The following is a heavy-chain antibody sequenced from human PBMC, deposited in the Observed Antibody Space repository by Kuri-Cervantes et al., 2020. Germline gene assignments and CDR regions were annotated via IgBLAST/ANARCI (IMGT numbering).Heavy chain of an antibody. V-gene: IGHV1-18*01. CDR1: GYTFTSYG. J-gene: IGHJ4*02. D-gene: IGHD4-23*01. CDR3: ARDSSLRWKRGDY. CDR2: FSAYNGNT. Sequence: GSVKNSCWATGYTFTSYGICWVRQAPGQGLGWMGCFSAYNGNTNYAQKLQGRVTMTTDTSTSTAYMELRSLRSDDTAVYYCARDSSLRWKRGDYWGQGTLVTVSS.